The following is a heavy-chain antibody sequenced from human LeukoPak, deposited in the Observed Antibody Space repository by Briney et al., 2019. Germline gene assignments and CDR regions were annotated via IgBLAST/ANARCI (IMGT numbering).Heavy chain of an antibody. D-gene: IGHD5-24*01. CDR1: GGTFSSYA. J-gene: IGHJ4*02. CDR3: ARGSRDGYNYADY. V-gene: IGHV1-69*13. CDR2: IIPIFGTA. Sequence: SVKVSCKASGGTFSSYAISWVRQAPGQGLEWMGGIIPIFGTANYAQKFQGRVTITADESTSTAYMELSSLRYEDTAVYYCARGSRDGYNYADYWGQGTPVTVSS.